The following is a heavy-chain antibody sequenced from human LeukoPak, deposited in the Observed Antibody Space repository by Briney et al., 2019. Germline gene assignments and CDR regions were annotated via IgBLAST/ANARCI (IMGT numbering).Heavy chain of an antibody. D-gene: IGHD3-22*01. CDR1: GYRFTSYW. J-gene: IGHJ5*02. Sequence: GASLKISCKGSGYRFTSYWIGWGRRMPGKGLGGMGIIYPGDSDTRYSPSFQGQVTISADKSISTAYLQWSSLKASDTAMYYCARQGDYDSSGYYPNWFDPWGQGTLVTVSS. CDR3: ARQGDYDSSGYYPNWFDP. CDR2: IYPGDSDT. V-gene: IGHV5-51*01.